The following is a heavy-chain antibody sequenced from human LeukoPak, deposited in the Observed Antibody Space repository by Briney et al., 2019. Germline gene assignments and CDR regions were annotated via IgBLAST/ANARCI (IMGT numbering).Heavy chain of an antibody. Sequence: SVKVSCKASGFTFGSSTIQWVRQARGQRLEWIGWIVVGNGDTSYAQRVHERVAITTDMSTSTAYMELSSLRFEDTAVYYCAASLGGHRSLDNWGQGTLVTVSS. CDR3: AASLGGHRSLDN. V-gene: IGHV1-58*02. J-gene: IGHJ4*02. CDR1: GFTFGSST. CDR2: IVVGNGDT. D-gene: IGHD2-15*01.